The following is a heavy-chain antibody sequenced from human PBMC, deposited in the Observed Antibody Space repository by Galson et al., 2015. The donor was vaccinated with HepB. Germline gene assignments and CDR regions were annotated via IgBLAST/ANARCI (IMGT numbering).Heavy chain of an antibody. Sequence: SGYTFTSYAMHWVRQAPGQRLEWMGWINAGNGNTKYSQKFQGRVTITRDTSASTAYMELSSLRSEDTAVYYCARDGKTCSGGSCYPNWFDPWGQGTLVTVSS. V-gene: IGHV1-3*01. CDR3: ARDGKTCSGGSCYPNWFDP. CDR1: GYTFTSYA. J-gene: IGHJ5*02. CDR2: INAGNGNT. D-gene: IGHD2-15*01.